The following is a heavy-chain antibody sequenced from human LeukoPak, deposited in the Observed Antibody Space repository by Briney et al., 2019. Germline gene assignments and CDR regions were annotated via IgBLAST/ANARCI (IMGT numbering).Heavy chain of an antibody. D-gene: IGHD3-16*01. V-gene: IGHV3-23*01. CDR3: AKDTGRLGVREVFDF. CDR1: GFTFSSYA. Sequence: RGSLRLSCAASGFTFSSYAMTWLRQAPGKGLEWVSSISAGGDSTYYADSVKGRFTISRDNAKNTLLVQMNSLRGEDTAVYFCAKDTGRLGVREVFDFWGQGTMVTVSS. CDR2: ISAGGDST. J-gene: IGHJ3*01.